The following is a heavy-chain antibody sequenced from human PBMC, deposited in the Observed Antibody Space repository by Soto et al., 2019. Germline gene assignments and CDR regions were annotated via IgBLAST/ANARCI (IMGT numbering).Heavy chain of an antibody. CDR2: IKQDGSEK. CDR1: GFTFSSYW. J-gene: IGHJ4*02. V-gene: IGHV3-7*01. Sequence: PGGSLRLSCAASGFTFSSYWMSWVRQAPGKGLEWVANIKQDGSEKYYVDSVKGRFTISRDNAKNSLYLQMNSLRAEDTAVYYCARGGDGGDIVVVPAAIPPDYWGQGTLVTVSS. CDR3: ARGGDGGDIVVVPAAIPPDY. D-gene: IGHD2-2*01.